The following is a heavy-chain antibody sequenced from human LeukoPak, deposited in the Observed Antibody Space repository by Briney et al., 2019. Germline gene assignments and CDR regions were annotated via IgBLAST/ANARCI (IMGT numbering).Heavy chain of an antibody. CDR3: ARVDTAMVIDY. CDR2: IIPILGIA. D-gene: IGHD5-18*01. V-gene: IGHV1-69*04. CDR1: GCTFSSYA. J-gene: IGHJ4*02. Sequence: SVKVSCKASGCTFSSYAISWVRQAPGQGLEWMGRIIPILGIANYEQTFQGRVTITGEKSTNTAYIEVSSLRSEDTAVYYCARVDTAMVIDYWGQGPLVSVST.